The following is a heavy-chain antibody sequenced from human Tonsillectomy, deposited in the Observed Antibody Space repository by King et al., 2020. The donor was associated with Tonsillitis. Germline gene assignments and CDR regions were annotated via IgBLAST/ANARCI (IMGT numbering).Heavy chain of an antibody. V-gene: IGHV3-23*04. J-gene: IGHJ3*02. D-gene: IGHD2-2*01. CDR2: ISGADAT. CDR1: GFTFNSYV. Sequence: VQLVESGGGLVQPGGSLRLSCAASGFTFNSYVMTWVRQSPETGLEWVSGISGADATKYADSVKGRFTISRDKSKNTLYLQMNSLRAEDTAVYYCAKGLTTDCFACAFDIWGQGTLVTVSS. CDR3: AKGLTTDCFACAFDI.